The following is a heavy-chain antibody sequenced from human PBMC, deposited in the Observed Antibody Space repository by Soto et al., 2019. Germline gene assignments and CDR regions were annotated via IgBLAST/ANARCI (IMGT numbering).Heavy chain of an antibody. D-gene: IGHD3-10*01. V-gene: IGHV3-9*01. CDR2: ISWNSGSI. CDR3: AKAHYYGSGSYYFDY. J-gene: IGHJ4*02. Sequence: EVQLVESGGGLVQPGRSLRLSCAASGFTFDDYAMHWVRQAPGKGLEWVSGISWNSGSIGYADSVKGRFTISRDNAKNSLYLQMNSLRAEDTALYYCAKAHYYGSGSYYFDYWGQGTLVTVSS. CDR1: GFTFDDYA.